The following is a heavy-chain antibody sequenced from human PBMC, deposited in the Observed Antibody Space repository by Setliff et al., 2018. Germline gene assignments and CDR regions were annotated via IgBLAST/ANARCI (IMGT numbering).Heavy chain of an antibody. V-gene: IGHV3-30*01. Sequence: RLSCAASGFTFSTYAIHWVRQGPGKGLEWVAIVSYDGRNKYYADSVKGRFTISRDNSKNTVSLQMNSLRPEDTAVYYCARDGPLYDNFWNAPGYMDVWGKGTTVTVSS. CDR2: VSYDGRNK. CDR1: GFTFSTYA. CDR3: ARDGPLYDNFWNAPGYMDV. D-gene: IGHD3-3*01. J-gene: IGHJ6*03.